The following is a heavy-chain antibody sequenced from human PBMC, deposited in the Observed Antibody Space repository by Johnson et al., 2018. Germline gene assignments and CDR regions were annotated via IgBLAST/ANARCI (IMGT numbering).Heavy chain of an antibody. J-gene: IGHJ3*02. CDR2: ISSSSSYI. Sequence: VQLVQSGGGLVKPGGSLRLSCGASGFSFSTYSMNWVRQAPGKGLQWVSSISSSSSYIYYADSLRGRFTISRDNAKNSLFLQMNSLRAEDTAVYYCASSWKGYGGYGGTFEIWGQGTMVTVSS. D-gene: IGHD4-23*01. V-gene: IGHV3-21*01. CDR3: ASSWKGYGGYGGTFEI. CDR1: GFSFSTYS.